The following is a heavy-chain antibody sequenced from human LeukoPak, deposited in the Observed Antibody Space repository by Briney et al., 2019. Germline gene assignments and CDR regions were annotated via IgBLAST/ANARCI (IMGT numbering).Heavy chain of an antibody. V-gene: IGHV3-48*03. J-gene: IGHJ4*02. D-gene: IGHD3-22*01. CDR1: GFTFSSYE. CDR2: ISSSGSTI. Sequence: SGGSLRLSCAASGFTFSSYEMNWVRQAPGKGLEWVSYISSSGSTIYYADSVKGRFTISRDNAKNSLYLQMNSLRAEDTTVYYCARAPYYYDSSGYYFPYWGQGTLDTVSS. CDR3: ARAPYYYDSSGYYFPY.